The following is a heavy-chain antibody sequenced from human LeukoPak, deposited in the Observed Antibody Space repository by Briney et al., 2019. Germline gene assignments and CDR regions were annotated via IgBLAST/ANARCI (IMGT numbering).Heavy chain of an antibody. V-gene: IGHV3-33*01. CDR3: ARDRGLYGSGSCGN. J-gene: IGHJ4*02. CDR1: GFTFSSHG. Sequence: GGSLRLSCAASGFTFSSHGMHWVRQAPGKGLEWVAVIWYDGSNKYYSDSGKGRFTISRDNSKNTLYLQMNSLRAEDTAVYYCARDRGLYGSGSCGNWGQGTLVTVSS. CDR2: IWYDGSNK. D-gene: IGHD3-10*01.